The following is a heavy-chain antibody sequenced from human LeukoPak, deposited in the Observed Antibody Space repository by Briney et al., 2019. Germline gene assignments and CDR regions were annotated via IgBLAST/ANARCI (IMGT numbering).Heavy chain of an antibody. CDR2: IYYSGSN. J-gene: IGHJ4*02. V-gene: IGHV4-59*08. CDR1: GGSINTYY. D-gene: IGHD3-10*01. Sequence: SETLSLTCTVSGGSINTYYWSWIRQPPGKGLEWIGFIYYSGSNNYNPSLRSRLTISLDTSTSQFSLRLSSVTAADTAVYYCARHKPTGSYPLELWGQGTLVTVSS. CDR3: ARHKPTGSYPLEL.